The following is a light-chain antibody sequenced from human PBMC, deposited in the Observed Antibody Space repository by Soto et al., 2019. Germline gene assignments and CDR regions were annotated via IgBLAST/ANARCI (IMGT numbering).Light chain of an antibody. J-gene: IGKJ2*01. Sequence: EIVLTQSPGTLSLSPGERATLSCRASQSVSSSYLAWYQQKPGQAPRLLIYGASSRATGIPDRFSGSGSGTDFTLTISILEPEDFALYDCQQYGSSPPYTFGQGTKLEIK. CDR1: QSVSSSY. CDR2: GAS. CDR3: QQYGSSPPYT. V-gene: IGKV3-20*01.